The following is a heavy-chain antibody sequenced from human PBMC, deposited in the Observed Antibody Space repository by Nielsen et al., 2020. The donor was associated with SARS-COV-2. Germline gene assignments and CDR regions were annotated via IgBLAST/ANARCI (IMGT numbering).Heavy chain of an antibody. V-gene: IGHV3-33*01. D-gene: IGHD3-10*01. Sequence: GESLKISCTASGFTFGDYAMSWVRQDPGKGLEWVAVIWYDGSNKYYADSVKGRFTISRDNSKNTLYLQMNSLRAEDTAVYYCARDLTYYYGSGDPDYWGQGTLVTVSS. CDR2: IWYDGSNK. J-gene: IGHJ4*02. CDR1: GFTFGDYA. CDR3: ARDLTYYYGSGDPDY.